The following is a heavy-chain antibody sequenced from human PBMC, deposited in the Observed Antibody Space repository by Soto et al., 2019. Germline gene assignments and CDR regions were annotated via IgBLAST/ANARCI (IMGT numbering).Heavy chain of an antibody. D-gene: IGHD3-9*01. CDR3: TRMTPPTGMEV. CDR2: IGSGGDT. CDR1: GFTLSSYD. J-gene: IGHJ6*02. Sequence: EVQLVESGGGLVQPGGSLRLSCAASGFTLSSYDIHWVRQATGEGLAWVSGIGSGGDTHYADSVKGRFIISREDGKNSLYLQVNHSRVRDPALYPCTRMTPPTGMEVSGQGATVTVSS. V-gene: IGHV3-13*01.